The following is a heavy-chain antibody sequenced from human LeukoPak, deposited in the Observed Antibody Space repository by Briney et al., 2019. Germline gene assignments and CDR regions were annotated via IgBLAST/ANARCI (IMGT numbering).Heavy chain of an antibody. D-gene: IGHD5-24*01. Sequence: SETLSLTCTVSGGSIRNYYWSWIRQPPGKGLEWIGRIYTSGSTNYNPSLKSRVTMSVDTSKNQFSLKLSSVTAADTAVYYCARGWGEMATIHFDYWGQGTLVTVSS. CDR3: ARGWGEMATIHFDY. V-gene: IGHV4-4*07. CDR1: GGSIRNYY. J-gene: IGHJ4*02. CDR2: IYTSGST.